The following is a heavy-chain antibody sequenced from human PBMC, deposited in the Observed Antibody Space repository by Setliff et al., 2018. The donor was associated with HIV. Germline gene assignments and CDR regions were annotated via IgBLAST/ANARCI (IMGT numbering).Heavy chain of an antibody. V-gene: IGHV1-2*02. CDR3: ARESVISDAKIDF. CDR2: INTNSGDT. CDR1: GFRVRKYP. D-gene: IGHD3-22*01. Sequence: ASVKVSCKTSGFRVRKYPVSWVRQAPGQGLEWMGWINTNSGDTNYAEKFQGRVTMTRDTSIATVYMEVNRLTSDDTAMYYCARESVISDAKIDFWGRGTLVTVSS. J-gene: IGHJ2*01.